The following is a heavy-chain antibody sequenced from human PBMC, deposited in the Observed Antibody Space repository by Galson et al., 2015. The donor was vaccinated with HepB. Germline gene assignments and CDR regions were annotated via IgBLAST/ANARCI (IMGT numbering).Heavy chain of an antibody. D-gene: IGHD2-21*02. J-gene: IGHJ4*02. V-gene: IGHV3-21*01. CDR3: ARAGDWRGGDWGY. Sequence: SLRLSCAASGFTFSSYSMNWVRQAPGKGLEWVSSISSSSSYVYYADSVKGRFTISRDNAKNSLYLQMNSLRAEDTAVYYCARAGDWRGGDWGYWGQGTLVTVSS. CDR2: ISSSSSYV. CDR1: GFTFSSYS.